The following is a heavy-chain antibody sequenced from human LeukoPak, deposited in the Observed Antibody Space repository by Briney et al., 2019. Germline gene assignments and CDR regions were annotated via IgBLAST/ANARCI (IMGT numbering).Heavy chain of an antibody. Sequence: GASVKVSCKASGGTFSSYAISWVRQAPGQGLEWMGRIIPIFGTANYAQKFQGRVTMTRDTSISTAYMELSRLRSDDTAVYYCARDQPGSGIYRDYWGQGTLVTVSS. V-gene: IGHV1-69*05. CDR2: IIPIFGTA. CDR3: ARDQPGSGIYRDY. D-gene: IGHD3-10*01. J-gene: IGHJ4*02. CDR1: GGTFSSYA.